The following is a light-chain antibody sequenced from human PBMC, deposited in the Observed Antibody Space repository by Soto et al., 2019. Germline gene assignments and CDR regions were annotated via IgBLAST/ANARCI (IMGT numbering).Light chain of an antibody. J-gene: IGLJ1*01. CDR3: AAWDDSQNGHNYV. Sequence: QSVLTQPPSASGTPGQRVTISCSGSSSNIGSNTVNWYQQLPGTAPKLLIYSNNQRPSGVPDRFSGSKSGTSASLAISGLQSEDEADYYCAAWDDSQNGHNYVFGTGTKVTVL. V-gene: IGLV1-44*01. CDR2: SNN. CDR1: SSNIGSNT.